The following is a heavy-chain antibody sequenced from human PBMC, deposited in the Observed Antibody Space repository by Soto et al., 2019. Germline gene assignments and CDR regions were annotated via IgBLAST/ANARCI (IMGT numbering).Heavy chain of an antibody. J-gene: IGHJ6*02. Sequence: GGSLRLSCLASGFTFSDFAMTWVRHVPGRGLEWVASLHGAGGSTYYAESVRGRFSISRDNSQNTLFLQMKRLTVDDTAIYYCAAPRDEYGSGVSWFTYGMDIWGQGTTVTVSS. CDR2: LHGAGGST. D-gene: IGHD3-10*01. CDR1: GFTFSDFA. CDR3: AAPRDEYGSGVSWFTYGMDI. V-gene: IGHV3-23*01.